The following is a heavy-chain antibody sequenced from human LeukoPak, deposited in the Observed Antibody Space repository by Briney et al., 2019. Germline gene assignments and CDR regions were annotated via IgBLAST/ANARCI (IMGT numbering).Heavy chain of an antibody. D-gene: IGHD3-22*01. CDR2: IITIFGTA. Sequence: SVKVSCKAPGGTFSSYAISWVRQAPGQGLEWMGGIITIFGTANYAQKFQGRVTITTDESTSTAYMELSSLRSEDTAVYYCARASYDSSGYYTYYYYYMDVWGKGTTVTVSS. CDR3: ARASYDSSGYYTYYYYYMDV. J-gene: IGHJ6*03. CDR1: GGTFSSYA. V-gene: IGHV1-69*05.